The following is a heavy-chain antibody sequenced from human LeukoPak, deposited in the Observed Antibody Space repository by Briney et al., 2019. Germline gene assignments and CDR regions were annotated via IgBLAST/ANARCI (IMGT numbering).Heavy chain of an antibody. CDR2: IYYSGST. V-gene: IGHV4-31*03. J-gene: IGHJ5*02. CDR3: ARGRVNWFAP. CDR1: GGSISSGAYY. Sequence: PSETLSLTCTVSGGSISSGAYYWSWIRQHPGKGLEWIGYIYYSGSTYYSPSLKSRVTISVDTSKNQFSLKLSSVTAADTAVYYCARGRVNWFAPWGQGTLVTVSS. D-gene: IGHD3-3*01.